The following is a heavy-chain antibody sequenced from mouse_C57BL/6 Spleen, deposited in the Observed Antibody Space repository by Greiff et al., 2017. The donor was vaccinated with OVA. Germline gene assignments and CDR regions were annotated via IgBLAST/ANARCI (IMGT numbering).Heavy chain of an antibody. CDR1: GYSFTGYF. V-gene: IGHV1-20*01. D-gene: IGHD1-1*01. J-gene: IGHJ2*01. CDR3: ARYGSSLDY. Sequence: EVQLVESGPELVKPGDSVKLSCKASGYSFTGYFMNWVMQSHGKSLEWIGRINPYNGDTFYNQKFKGKATLTVDKSSSTAHMELRSLTSEDSAVYYCARYGSSLDYWGQGTTLTVSS. CDR2: INPYNGDT.